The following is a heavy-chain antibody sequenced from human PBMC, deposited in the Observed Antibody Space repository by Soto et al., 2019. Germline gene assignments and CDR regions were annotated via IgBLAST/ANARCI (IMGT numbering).Heavy chain of an antibody. D-gene: IGHD2-15*01. Sequence: SETLSLTCTVFGGSISSDYWSWIQQPPGKGLEWIGYIYYSGRTNYNPSLKSRVTISVDTSKNQISLRLSSVTAADTAVYYCAGGGSIYYSPLGLGGRGARVTVP. CDR1: GGSISSDY. CDR3: AGGGSIYYSPLGL. J-gene: IGHJ1*01. V-gene: IGHV4-59*01. CDR2: IYYSGRT.